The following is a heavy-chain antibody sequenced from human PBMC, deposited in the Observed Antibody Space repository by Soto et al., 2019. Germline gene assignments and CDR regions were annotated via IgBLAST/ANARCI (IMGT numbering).Heavy chain of an antibody. V-gene: IGHV1-24*01. CDR3: ATDRARMVRGVIGIYYYYGMDV. D-gene: IGHD3-10*01. CDR1: GYTLTELS. CDR2: FDPEDGET. Sequence: APVKVSCKVSGYTLTELSMHWVRQAPGKGLEWMGGFDPEDGETIYAQKFQGRVTMTEDTSTDTAYMELSSLRSEDTAVYYCATDRARMVRGVIGIYYYYGMDVWGQGTTVTVSS. J-gene: IGHJ6*02.